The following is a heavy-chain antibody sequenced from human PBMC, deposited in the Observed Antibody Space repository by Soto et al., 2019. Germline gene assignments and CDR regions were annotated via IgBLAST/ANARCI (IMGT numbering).Heavy chain of an antibody. CDR1: GGTFSSYA. J-gene: IGHJ5*02. V-gene: IGHV1-69*01. CDR2: IIPIFGTA. CDR3: ARDVWATVTITPPGNWFDP. D-gene: IGHD4-4*01. Sequence: QVQLVQSGAEVKKPGSSVKVSCKASGGTFSSYAISWVRQAPGQGLEWMGGIIPIFGTANYAQKFQGRVTITADESTSTAYMELSSLRSEDTAVYYCARDVWATVTITPPGNWFDPWGQGTLVTVS.